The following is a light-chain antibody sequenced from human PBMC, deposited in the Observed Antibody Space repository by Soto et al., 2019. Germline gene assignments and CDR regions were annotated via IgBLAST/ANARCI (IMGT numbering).Light chain of an antibody. CDR2: AAS. CDR3: HQYNNLWT. J-gene: IGKJ1*01. Sequence: EILLTQSPNTLSLSPGERGTRSCMASQSFSGDYIAWYQQKSGQAPRPLIYAASNTAPGIPARFSGSGSGTEFTLTISSLQSEDFGVYYCHQYNNLWTFGQGTKVDIK. CDR1: QSFSGD. V-gene: IGKV3-15*01.